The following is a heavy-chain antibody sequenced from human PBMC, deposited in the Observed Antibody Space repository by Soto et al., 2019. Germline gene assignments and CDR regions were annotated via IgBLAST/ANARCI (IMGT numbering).Heavy chain of an antibody. J-gene: IGHJ6*02. CDR3: VSVWGLDYNDSSRYSPNALDV. D-gene: IGHD3-22*01. V-gene: IGHV1-69*02. CDR2: IIPILGIA. Sequence: SAQVSSKASGGTFSSYTFSWVLQAPGQRLEWMGRIIPILGIANYAQKIQGRVTTTADKSTSTAYIVLCSLISEYTALYSCVSVWGLDYNDSSRYSPNALDVWGQGTTVTVS. CDR1: GGTFSSYT.